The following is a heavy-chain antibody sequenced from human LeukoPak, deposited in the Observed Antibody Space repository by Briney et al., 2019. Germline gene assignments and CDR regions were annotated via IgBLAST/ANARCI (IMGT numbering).Heavy chain of an antibody. CDR1: GVSITTGGDY. J-gene: IGHJ4*02. V-gene: IGHV4-31*03. CDR3: AKESGLSFDS. Sequence: SETLSLTCTVSGVSITTGGDYWTWLRQLPERGLEWLGYIYYSGLTSYNPSLQSRLSISRDTSKNQFSLTLTFVTAADTAVYHCAKESGLSFDSWGQGGLVTVSS. CDR2: IYYSGLT. D-gene: IGHD3-3*01.